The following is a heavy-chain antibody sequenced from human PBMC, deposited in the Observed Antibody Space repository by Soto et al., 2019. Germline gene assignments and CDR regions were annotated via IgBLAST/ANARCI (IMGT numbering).Heavy chain of an antibody. CDR1: GFTFSSYA. V-gene: IGHV3-23*01. CDR3: AKDIRSSGWYGVDT. Sequence: GGSLRLSCAASGFTFSSYAMSWVRQAPGKGLEWVSAISGSGGSTYYADSVKGRFTISRDNSKNTLYLQMNSLRAEDTAVYCCAKDIRSSGWYGVDTWGQGTLVTVSS. J-gene: IGHJ5*02. CDR2: ISGSGGST. D-gene: IGHD6-19*01.